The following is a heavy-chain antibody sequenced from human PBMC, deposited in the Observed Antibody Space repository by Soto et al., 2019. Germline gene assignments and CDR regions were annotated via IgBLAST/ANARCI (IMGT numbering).Heavy chain of an antibody. V-gene: IGHV1-46*03. J-gene: IGHJ4*02. CDR2: INPSGGSK. CDR1: GYTFTSYY. CDR3: ARGGGRGSGSPEAFDY. D-gene: IGHD3-10*01. Sequence: QVQLVQSGAEVKKPGASVKVSCKASGYTFTSYYMHWVRQAPGQGLEWMGIINPSGGSKSYAQKCQGRVTMTRDTSTSTVYMELSSLRSEATAVYYCARGGGRGSGSPEAFDYWGQGTLVTVSS.